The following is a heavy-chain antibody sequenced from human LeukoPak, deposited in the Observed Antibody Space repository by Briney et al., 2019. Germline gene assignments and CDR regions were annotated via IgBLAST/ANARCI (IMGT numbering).Heavy chain of an antibody. Sequence: ASVKVSCKASGYTFTGYYMHWVRQAPGQGLEWMGWINPNSGGTNYAQKFQGRVTMTRDTSISTAYMEVSRLRSDDTAVYYCARDPRSSWSFDYWGQGTLVTVSS. CDR2: INPNSGGT. CDR1: GYTFTGYY. V-gene: IGHV1-2*02. J-gene: IGHJ4*02. D-gene: IGHD6-13*01. CDR3: ARDPRSSWSFDY.